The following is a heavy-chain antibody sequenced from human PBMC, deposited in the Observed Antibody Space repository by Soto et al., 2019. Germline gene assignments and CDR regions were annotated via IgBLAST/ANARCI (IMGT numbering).Heavy chain of an antibody. D-gene: IGHD2-21*02. V-gene: IGHV4-59*12. Sequence: PSETLSLTCTVSGDSISSYYWSWIRQPPGKGLEWIGYVYYSGSTNYSPSLKSRVTISVDTSKNQFSLRLTSVTAADTAVYYCARASYCGANCYYYFDYWGQGTPVTVS. CDR3: ARASYCGANCYYYFDY. J-gene: IGHJ4*02. CDR1: GDSISSYY. CDR2: VYYSGST.